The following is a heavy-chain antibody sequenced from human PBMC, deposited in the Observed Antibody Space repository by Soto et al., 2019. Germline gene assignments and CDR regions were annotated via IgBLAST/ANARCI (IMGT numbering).Heavy chain of an antibody. CDR2: IYHSGST. D-gene: IGHD1-26*01. Sequence: TLSLTCAVSGGSISSSNWWSWVRQPPGKGLEWIGEIYHSGSTNYNPSLKSRVTISVDKSKNQFSLKLSSVTAADTAVYYCAREPGIVGATTNWFDPWGQGTLVTVSS. CDR1: GGSISSSNW. CDR3: AREPGIVGATTNWFDP. J-gene: IGHJ5*02. V-gene: IGHV4-4*02.